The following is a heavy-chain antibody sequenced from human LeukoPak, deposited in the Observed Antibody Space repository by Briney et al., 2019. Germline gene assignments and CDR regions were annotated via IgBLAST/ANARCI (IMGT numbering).Heavy chain of an antibody. CDR3: AILYSTNY. CDR2: ISNSGGFT. Sequence: GGSLRLSCSASGFTFSTYNMNWVRQAPGKGLEWVSGISNSGGFTYYADSVKGRLTISRDNSKNTLYLQMNSLRAEDTALYYCAILYSTNYWGQGALVTVSS. D-gene: IGHD6-13*01. V-gene: IGHV3-23*01. CDR1: GFTFSTYN. J-gene: IGHJ4*02.